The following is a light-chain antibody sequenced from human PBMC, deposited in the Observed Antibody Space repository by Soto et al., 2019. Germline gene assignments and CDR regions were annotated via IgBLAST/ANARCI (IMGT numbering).Light chain of an antibody. Sequence: QSVLTQPPSVSGAPGQRVTISCAGGSSSIGAGYDVHWYQQLPGTAPKLLIYGNNNRPSGVPDRFSGPKSGTSASLAITGLQAEDEADYYCQSYDSSLSGVVFGGGTKLTVL. CDR1: SSSIGAGYD. V-gene: IGLV1-40*01. CDR2: GNN. CDR3: QSYDSSLSGVV. J-gene: IGLJ2*01.